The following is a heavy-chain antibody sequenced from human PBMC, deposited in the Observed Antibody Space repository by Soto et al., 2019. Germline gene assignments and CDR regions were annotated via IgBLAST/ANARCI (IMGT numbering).Heavy chain of an antibody. CDR1: GFTVSSNY. V-gene: IGHV3-66*01. J-gene: IGHJ6*02. CDR2: IYSGGST. CDR3: AMMSRRFVYYGMDV. Sequence: GGSLRLSCAASGFTVSSNYMSWVRQAPGKGLEWVSVIYSGGSTYYADSVKGRFTISRDNSKNTLYLQMNSLRAEDTAVYYCAMMSRRFVYYGMDVWGQGTTVTVSS. D-gene: IGHD3-16*02.